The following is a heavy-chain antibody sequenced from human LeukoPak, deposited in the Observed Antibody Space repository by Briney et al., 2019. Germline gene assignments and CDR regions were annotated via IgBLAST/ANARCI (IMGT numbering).Heavy chain of an antibody. CDR1: GFTFSDYG. CDR3: AKDANFRVPGED. J-gene: IGHJ4*02. V-gene: IGHV3-30*02. CDR2: IRYDASNK. Sequence: GGSLRLSCAASGFTFSDYGMHWVRQAPGKGLDWVASIRYDASNKYYVDSVRGRFTVSRDNSKNTLYLHMNSLRPEDTAVYYCAKDANFRVPGEDWGQGTLVTVAS. D-gene: IGHD3-10*01.